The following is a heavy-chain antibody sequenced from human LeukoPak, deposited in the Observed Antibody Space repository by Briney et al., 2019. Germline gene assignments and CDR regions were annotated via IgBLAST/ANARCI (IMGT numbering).Heavy chain of an antibody. V-gene: IGHV4-38-2*02. J-gene: IGHJ5*02. Sequence: SETLSLTCTVSGYSISSGYYWGWIRQPPGKGLEWIGSVYYSGSTYYNPSLKSRVTISVDTSKNQFSLKLSSVTAADTAVYYCARSYGAPAWFDPWGQGTLVTVSS. CDR1: GYSISSGYY. CDR2: VYYSGST. D-gene: IGHD4-17*01. CDR3: ARSYGAPAWFDP.